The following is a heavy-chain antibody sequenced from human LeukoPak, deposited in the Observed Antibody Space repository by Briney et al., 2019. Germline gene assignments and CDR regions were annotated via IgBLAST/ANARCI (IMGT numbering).Heavy chain of an antibody. D-gene: IGHD3-16*01. J-gene: IGHJ4*02. Sequence: SVKVSCKASGGTFSSYAISWVRLAPGQGLEWMGGIMPIFGTANYAQKFQGRVTMTTDTSTNTAYMDLRRLRSDDTAVYYCARNWGAGHPINFDYWGQGTLVTVSS. CDR3: ARNWGAGHPINFDY. CDR2: IMPIFGTA. CDR1: GGTFSSYA. V-gene: IGHV1-69*05.